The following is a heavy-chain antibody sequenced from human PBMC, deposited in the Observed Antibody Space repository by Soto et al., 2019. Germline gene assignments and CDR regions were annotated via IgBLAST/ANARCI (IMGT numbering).Heavy chain of an antibody. CDR2: MNPNSGNT. Sequence: GASVKVSCKASGYTFTSYDTNWVRQATGQGLEWMGWMNPNSGNTGYAQKFQGRVTMTRNTSISTAYMELSSLRSEDTAVYYCARGYCSSTSCYSRYYYYMDVWGKGTTVTVSS. D-gene: IGHD2-2*01. V-gene: IGHV1-8*01. CDR3: ARGYCSSTSCYSRYYYYMDV. CDR1: GYTFTSYD. J-gene: IGHJ6*03.